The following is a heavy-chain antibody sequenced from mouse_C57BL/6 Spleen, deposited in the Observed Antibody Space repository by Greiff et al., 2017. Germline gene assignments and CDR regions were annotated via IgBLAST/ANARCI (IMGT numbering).Heavy chain of an antibody. D-gene: IGHD4-1*02. J-gene: IGHJ3*01. V-gene: IGHV1-72*01. CDR2: IDPNCGGA. Sequence: QVQLQQPGAELVKPGASVKLSCKASGYTFTSYWMHWVKQRPGRGLEWIGRIDPNCGGAKYNEKFKSKATLTVDKSSSTASMQLSRLTSEDSAVYYCARGNWDGFAYWGQGTLVTVSA. CDR1: GYTFTSYW. CDR3: ARGNWDGFAY.